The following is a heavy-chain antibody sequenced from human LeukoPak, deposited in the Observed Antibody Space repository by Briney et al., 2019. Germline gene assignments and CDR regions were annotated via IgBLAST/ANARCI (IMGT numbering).Heavy chain of an antibody. CDR2: IYYTGST. CDR3: ARPSWGYSLAFDI. J-gene: IGHJ3*02. D-gene: IGHD5-18*01. CDR1: GGSITSSSYY. V-gene: IGHV4-39*01. Sequence: LETLSLTCTVSGGSITSSSYYWGWIRQPPGKGLEWIGSIYYTGSTFYNPSLKSLVTISADTSKNQFSLKLSSVTAADTAVYYCARPSWGYSLAFDIWGQGTMVTVSS.